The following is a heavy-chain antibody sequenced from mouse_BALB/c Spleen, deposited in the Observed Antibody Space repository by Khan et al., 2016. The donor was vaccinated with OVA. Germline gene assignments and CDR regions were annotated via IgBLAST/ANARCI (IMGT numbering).Heavy chain of an antibody. CDR1: GYTFTNYG. V-gene: IGHV9-3-1*01. CDR2: INTYTGET. Sequence: QIQLVQSGPELKKPGEMVKISCKASGYTFTNYGMNWVKQAPGKGLKWMGWINTYTGETTYTDDFKGRFAFSLETSATTAYLQINSLKNEDTATYFCVKGDDNDGTYWGQGTLVTVST. D-gene: IGHD2-4*01. J-gene: IGHJ3*01. CDR3: VKGDDNDGTY.